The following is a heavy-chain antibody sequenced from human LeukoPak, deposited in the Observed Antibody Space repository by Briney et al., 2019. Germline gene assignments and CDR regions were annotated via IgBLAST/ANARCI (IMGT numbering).Heavy chain of an antibody. CDR1: GGSFSGYY. V-gene: IGHV4-34*01. CDR2: INHSGST. D-gene: IGHD6-13*01. Sequence: PSETLSLTCAVYGGSFSGYYWSWIRQPPGKGLEWIGEINHSGSTNYNPSLKSRVTISVDTSKNQFSLKLSSVTAADTAVYYCARTYSSPKYYYGMDVWGQGTTVTVSS. J-gene: IGHJ6*02. CDR3: ARTYSSPKYYYGMDV.